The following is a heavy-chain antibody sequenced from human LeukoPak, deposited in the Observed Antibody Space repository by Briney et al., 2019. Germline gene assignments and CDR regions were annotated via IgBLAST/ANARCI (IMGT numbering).Heavy chain of an antibody. CDR2: IRYDGSNK. Sequence: GGSLRLSCAATGFTFSSYGMHWVRQAPGKGLEWVAFIRYDGSNKYYADSVKGRFTISRDNSKNTLYLQMNSLRAEDTAVYYCATTSGSYLSLGYWGQGTLVTVSS. J-gene: IGHJ4*02. V-gene: IGHV3-30*02. CDR1: GFTFSSYG. D-gene: IGHD1-26*01. CDR3: ATTSGSYLSLGY.